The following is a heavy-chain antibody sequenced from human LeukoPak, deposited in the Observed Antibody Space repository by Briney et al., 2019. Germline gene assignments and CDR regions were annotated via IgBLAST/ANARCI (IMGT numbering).Heavy chain of an antibody. V-gene: IGHV3-11*01. CDR2: SSSSGSNI. Sequence: AVSLTLSCAASGFTFSDYYMSWLRQAPGKGLEWVSYSSSSGSNIYYADSVKGRFTISRDNAKNSLYLQRNSLRAEDTAVYYCARSYYYYMDVWDKGTTVTVSS. CDR3: ARSYYYYMDV. CDR1: GFTFSDYY. J-gene: IGHJ6*03.